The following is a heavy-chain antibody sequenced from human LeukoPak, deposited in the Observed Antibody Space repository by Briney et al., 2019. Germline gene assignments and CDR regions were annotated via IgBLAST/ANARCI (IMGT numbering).Heavy chain of an antibody. V-gene: IGHV3-48*01. D-gene: IGHD3-10*01. CDR1: GFTFSSYT. CDR3: AKERNYYGSDALIDY. J-gene: IGHJ4*02. CDR2: IGTSSTTI. Sequence: GGSLRLSCAASGFTFSSYTMNWVRQPPGKGLEWVSNIGTSSTTIYYADSVKGRFTISRDNSKDTLYLQMNSLRPEDTAVYYCAKERNYYGSDALIDYWGQGTLVTVSS.